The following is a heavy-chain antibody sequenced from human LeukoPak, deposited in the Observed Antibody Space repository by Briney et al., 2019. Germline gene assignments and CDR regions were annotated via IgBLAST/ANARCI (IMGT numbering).Heavy chain of an antibody. D-gene: IGHD5-18*01. Sequence: GSLRLSCAASGFTFSSYSMNWVRQAPGKGLEWVSSISSSSSYIYYADLVKGRYTISRDNAKNSLYLQMNSLRAEDTAVYYCARARYSYAAGAFDIWGQGTMVTVSS. CDR2: ISSSSSYI. V-gene: IGHV3-21*01. J-gene: IGHJ3*02. CDR3: ARARYSYAAGAFDI. CDR1: GFTFSSYS.